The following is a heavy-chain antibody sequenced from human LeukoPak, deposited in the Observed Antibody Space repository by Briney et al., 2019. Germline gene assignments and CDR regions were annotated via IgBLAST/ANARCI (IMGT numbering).Heavy chain of an antibody. CDR3: AKGIYDYVWGSLDY. Sequence: PGGSLRLSCAASGFTFSSYWMTWVRQAPGKGLEWVSSISGSGGSTYYADSVKGRFTISRDNSKNTLYLQMNTLRAEDTAIYYCAKGIYDYVWGSLDYWGQGTLVIVSS. J-gene: IGHJ4*02. CDR2: ISGSGGST. CDR1: GFTFSSYW. V-gene: IGHV3-23*01. D-gene: IGHD3-16*01.